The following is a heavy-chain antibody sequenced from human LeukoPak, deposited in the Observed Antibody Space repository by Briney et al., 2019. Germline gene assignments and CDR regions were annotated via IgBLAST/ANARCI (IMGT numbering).Heavy chain of an antibody. J-gene: IGHJ4*02. CDR2: ISYDGSNK. CDR3: ARALMNKYCSGGSCYYFDY. CDR1: GFTFSSYA. V-gene: IGHV3-30*04. D-gene: IGHD2-15*01. Sequence: GGSLRLSCAASGFTFSSYAMHWVRQAPGKGLEWVAAISYDGSNKYYADSVKGRFTISRDNSKNTLYLQMNSLRAEDTAVYYCARALMNKYCSGGSCYYFDYWGQGTLVTVSS.